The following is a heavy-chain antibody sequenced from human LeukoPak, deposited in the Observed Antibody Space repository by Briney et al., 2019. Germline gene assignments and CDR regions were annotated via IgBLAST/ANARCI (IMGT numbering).Heavy chain of an antibody. CDR3: ARESGTGWFDP. V-gene: IGHV4-59*01. J-gene: IGHJ5*02. D-gene: IGHD3-10*01. CDR1: GGSISRFY. CDR2: IYNSGST. Sequence: SETLSLTCTVSGGSISRFYWSWIRQPPGKGLQWIGCIYNSGSTKYNPSLTSRVTISIDTSKNQFSLKLSSVTAADAAVYYCARESGTGWFDPWGQGTLVTVSS.